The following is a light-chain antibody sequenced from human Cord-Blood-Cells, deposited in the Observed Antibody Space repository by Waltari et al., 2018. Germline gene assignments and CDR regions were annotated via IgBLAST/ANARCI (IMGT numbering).Light chain of an antibody. Sequence: DIQMTQSPSTLSASVGDRVTITCRASQSISSWLAWYQQKPGKAPKLLIYDSSSLESGVPSRFSVSGSGTEFTLTISSLQPDDFATGYCQQDKSYSPWTFGQGTKVEIK. CDR3: QQDKSYSPWT. V-gene: IGKV1-5*01. CDR2: DSS. CDR1: QSISSW. J-gene: IGKJ1*01.